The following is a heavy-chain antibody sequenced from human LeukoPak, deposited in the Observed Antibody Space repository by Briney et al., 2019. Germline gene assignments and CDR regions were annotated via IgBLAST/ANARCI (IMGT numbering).Heavy chain of an antibody. D-gene: IGHD3-3*01. CDR3: ARGAGFWSGYYDLVPFDY. CDR2: IIPIFGTA. V-gene: IGHV1-69*06. CDR1: GGTFSSYA. J-gene: IGHJ4*02. Sequence: SVKVSCKASGGTFSSYAISWVRQAPGQGLEWMGGIIPIFGTANYAQKFQGRVTITADKSTSTAYMELSSLRSEDTAVYYCARGAGFWSGYYDLVPFDYWGQGTLVTVSS.